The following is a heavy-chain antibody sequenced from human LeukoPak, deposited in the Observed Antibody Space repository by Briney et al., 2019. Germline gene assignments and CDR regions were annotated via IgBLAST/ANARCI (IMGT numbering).Heavy chain of an antibody. Sequence: SETLSLTCAVYGGSFSGYYWSWIRQPPGKGLEWIGEINHSGSTNYNPSLKSRVTISVDTSKNQFSLKLSSVTAAVTAVYYCARGAHARPVDYWGQGTLVTVSS. CDR2: INHSGST. D-gene: IGHD6-6*01. CDR1: GGSFSGYY. CDR3: ARGAHARPVDY. V-gene: IGHV4-34*01. J-gene: IGHJ4*02.